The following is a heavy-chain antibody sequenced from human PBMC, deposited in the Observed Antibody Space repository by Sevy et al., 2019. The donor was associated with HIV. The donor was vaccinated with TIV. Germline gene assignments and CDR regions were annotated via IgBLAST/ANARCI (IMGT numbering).Heavy chain of an antibody. J-gene: IGHJ4*02. V-gene: IGHV3-72*01. CDR1: GFTFSDYY. D-gene: IGHD2-21*01. CDR3: ARVMRRILWWSLDS. Sequence: GESLKISCAASGFTFSDYYMDWVRQAPGKGLEWVGRIRNKANSYAAEFAASVKGRFTISRDDSKNSLYLQMHSLKTDDTAVYYYARVMRRILWWSLDSWGQGTLVTVSS. CDR2: IRNKANSYAA.